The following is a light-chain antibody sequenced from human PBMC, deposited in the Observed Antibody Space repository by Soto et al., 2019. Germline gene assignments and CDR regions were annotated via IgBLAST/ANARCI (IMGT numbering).Light chain of an antibody. Sequence: DIQMTQSPSSLSASAGDRVTITCRASQSIRNNLNWYQQKPGKAPNLLIYAASNLQSGVPSRFSGSGSGTDFTLTISGLQPEDIATYYCQQSHTTLWTFGQGTKVEIK. CDR1: QSIRNN. J-gene: IGKJ1*01. V-gene: IGKV1-39*01. CDR3: QQSHTTLWT. CDR2: AAS.